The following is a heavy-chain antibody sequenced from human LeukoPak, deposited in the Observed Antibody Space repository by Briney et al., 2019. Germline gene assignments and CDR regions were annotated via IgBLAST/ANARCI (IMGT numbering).Heavy chain of an antibody. CDR1: GGSISSYY. V-gene: IGHV4-4*07. D-gene: IGHD3-16*01. Sequence: SETLSLTCTVSGGSISSYYWSRIRQPAGKGLEWIGRIYTSGSTNYNPSLKSRVTMSVDTSKNQFSLKLSSVTAADTAVYYCAREIRLRSQFDYWGQGTLFTVSS. CDR2: IYTSGST. CDR3: AREIRLRSQFDY. J-gene: IGHJ4*02.